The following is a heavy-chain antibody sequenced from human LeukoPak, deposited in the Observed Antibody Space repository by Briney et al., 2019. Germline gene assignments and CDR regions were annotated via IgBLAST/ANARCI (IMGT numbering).Heavy chain of an antibody. J-gene: IGHJ4*02. Sequence: PSEALSLTCTVSGGSISSSSYYWGWIRQPPGKGLEWIGRIYASGSTNYNPSLKSRVTMSVDTSKNQFSLKLSSVTAADTAVYYCARDVGPNWNDRFDYWGQGTLVTVSS. CDR3: ARDVGPNWNDRFDY. CDR2: IYASGST. D-gene: IGHD1-1*01. V-gene: IGHV4-39*07. CDR1: GGSISSSSYY.